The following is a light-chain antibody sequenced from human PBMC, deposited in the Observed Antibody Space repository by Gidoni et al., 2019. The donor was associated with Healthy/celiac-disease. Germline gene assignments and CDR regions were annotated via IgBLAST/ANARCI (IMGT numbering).Light chain of an antibody. CDR3: QQRSNWPPT. Sequence: EIVLTQSPATLSLSPGERATLSSRASQSVSSYLAWYQQKPGQAPSLLIYDASNRATGIPARFSGSGSGTDFTLTISSLEPEDFAVYYCQQRSNWPPTFGGGTKVEIK. CDR2: DAS. V-gene: IGKV3-11*01. CDR1: QSVSSY. J-gene: IGKJ4*01.